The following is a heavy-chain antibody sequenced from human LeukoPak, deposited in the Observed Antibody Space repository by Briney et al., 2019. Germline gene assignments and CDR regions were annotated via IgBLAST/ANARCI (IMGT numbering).Heavy chain of an antibody. J-gene: IGHJ4*02. V-gene: IGHV3-72*01. CDR3: AREWDSGSYYLGYFDY. CDR2: IRNKANSYTT. CDR1: GFTFSDHY. D-gene: IGHD1-26*01. Sequence: GGSLGLSCAASGFTFSDHYMDWVRQAPGKGLEWVGRIRNKANSYTTEYAASVKGRFTISRDDSKNSLYLQMNSLKCEDTAAYYCAREWDSGSYYLGYFDYWGQGTLVTVSS.